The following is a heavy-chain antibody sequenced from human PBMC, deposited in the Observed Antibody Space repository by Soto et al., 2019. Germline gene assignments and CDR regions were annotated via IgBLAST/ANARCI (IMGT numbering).Heavy chain of an antibody. J-gene: IGHJ4*02. V-gene: IGHV4-31*03. CDR2: IYYSGST. Sequence: SSETLSLTCTVSGGSISSGGYYWSWIRQHPGKGLEWIGYIYYSGSTYYNPSLKSRVTISVDTSKNQFSLKLSSVTAADTAVYYCARGHLIAAAGTHFDYWGQGTLVTVSS. D-gene: IGHD6-13*01. CDR1: GGSISSGGYY. CDR3: ARGHLIAAAGTHFDY.